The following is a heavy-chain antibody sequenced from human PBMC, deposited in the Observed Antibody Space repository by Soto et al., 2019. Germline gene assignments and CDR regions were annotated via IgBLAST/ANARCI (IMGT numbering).Heavy chain of an antibody. CDR2: ISAYNGNT. CDR1: GYTFTSYG. CDR3: ARGPSITMIVVVITPLDY. V-gene: IGHV1-18*01. J-gene: IGHJ4*02. Sequence: GASVKVSCQASGYTFTSYGISWVRQAPGQGLEWMGWISAYNGNTNYAQKLQGRVTMTTDTSTSTACMELRSLRSDDTAVYYCARGPSITMIVVVITPLDYWGQGTLVTVSS. D-gene: IGHD3-22*01.